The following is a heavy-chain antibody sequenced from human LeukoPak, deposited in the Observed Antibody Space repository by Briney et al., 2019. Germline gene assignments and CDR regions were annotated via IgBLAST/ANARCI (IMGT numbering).Heavy chain of an antibody. CDR1: GYTFTSSD. CDR3: ARLSKAYNWDEYYYYYFLNG. J-gene: IGHJ6*03. Sequence: GASVKVSCKASGYTFTSSDINWVRQATGQGLEWMGWTNPNSGNTGYAQKFQGRVTMTRDISTSTAYMELTNLRSEDTATYYCARLSKAYNWDEYYYYYFLNGWGKGTTVIVSS. V-gene: IGHV1-8*01. CDR2: TNPNSGNT. D-gene: IGHD1-1*01.